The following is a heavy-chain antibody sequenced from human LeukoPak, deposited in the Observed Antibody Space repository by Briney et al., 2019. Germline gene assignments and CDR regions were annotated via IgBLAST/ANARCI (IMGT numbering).Heavy chain of an antibody. CDR1: GGSISSYY. CDR3: ARDPDTRLGGAFGI. V-gene: IGHV4-59*01. Sequence: KPSETLSLTCTVSGGSISSYYWSWIRQPPGKGLEWIGYIYYSGSTNYNPSLKSRVTISVDTSKNQFSLKLSSVTAADTAVYYCARDPDTRLGGAFGIWGQGTMVTVSS. J-gene: IGHJ3*02. CDR2: IYYSGST. D-gene: IGHD6-19*01.